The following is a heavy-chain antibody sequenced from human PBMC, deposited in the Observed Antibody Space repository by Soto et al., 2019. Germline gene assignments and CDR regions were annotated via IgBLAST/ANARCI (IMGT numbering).Heavy chain of an antibody. CDR3: AKDRIADERYYNWFDP. J-gene: IGHJ5*02. D-gene: IGHD6-13*01. Sequence: GSLRLSCAASGFTFSSYAMHWVRQAPGKGLEWVAVISYDGSNTYYADSVKGRFTISRDNSKNTLYLQMNSLRAEDTAVYYCAKDRIADERYYNWFDPWGEGTLVTVSS. CDR1: GFTFSSYA. V-gene: IGHV3-30-3*01. CDR2: ISYDGSNT.